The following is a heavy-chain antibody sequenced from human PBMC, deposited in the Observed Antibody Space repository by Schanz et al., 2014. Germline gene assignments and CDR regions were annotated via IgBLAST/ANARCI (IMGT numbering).Heavy chain of an antibody. CDR3: ARDGRPPFYGSGEHYY. CDR1: GFIFDDYG. Sequence: EVLLLESGGRVERPGGSLRLSCAASGFIFDDYGMSWVRQVPGKGLEWVANIKEDGSKKYYVDSVRGRFTISRDNAKNSLYLQLNSLRAEDTAVYYCARDGRPPFYGSGEHYYWGQGTLVTVSS. J-gene: IGHJ4*02. V-gene: IGHV3-7*03. CDR2: IKEDGSKK. D-gene: IGHD3-10*01.